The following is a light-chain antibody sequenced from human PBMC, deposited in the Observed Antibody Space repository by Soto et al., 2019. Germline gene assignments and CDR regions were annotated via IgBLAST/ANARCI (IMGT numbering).Light chain of an antibody. J-gene: IGKJ2*01. CDR3: QQYNSYLYT. V-gene: IGKV1-5*03. CDR2: KAS. Sequence: DIQMTQSPSTLSASVGDRVTITCRASQSISSWLAWYQQKPGKAPKLLIYKASSLESGVPSRFSGSGSGTEFNLTISSLQPDDFATYYCQQYNSYLYTFGHGTKLEIK. CDR1: QSISSW.